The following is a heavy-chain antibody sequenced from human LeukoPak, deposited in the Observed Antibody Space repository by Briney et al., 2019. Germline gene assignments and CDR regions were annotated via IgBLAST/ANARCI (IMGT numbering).Heavy chain of an antibody. CDR1: GGSFSGYY. D-gene: IGHD2-15*01. Sequence: SETLSLTCAVSGGSFSGYYWSWIRHPPGRGLEWIGEINHSGSTNYNPSLKSRVTISVDTSKNQFSLRLSSVTAADTAVYYCARGPRYCSGGNCHTNWFDPWGQGTLVTVSS. J-gene: IGHJ5*02. V-gene: IGHV4-34*01. CDR3: ARGPRYCSGGNCHTNWFDP. CDR2: INHSGST.